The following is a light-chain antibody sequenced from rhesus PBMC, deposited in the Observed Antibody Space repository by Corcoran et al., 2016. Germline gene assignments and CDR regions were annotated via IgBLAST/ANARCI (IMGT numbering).Light chain of an antibody. J-gene: IGKJ4*01. Sequence: EIVMTQSPATLSLSPGERATLSCGASQSVSSSLAWYQQKPGQAPRLLLYDASSRATGIPDRFSGSGAGTEFTHTSSSLEPEDFAVYYCQQYSDWPLTFGGGTKVEIK. CDR3: QQYSDWPLT. CDR2: DAS. CDR1: QSVSSS. V-gene: IGKV3-42*03.